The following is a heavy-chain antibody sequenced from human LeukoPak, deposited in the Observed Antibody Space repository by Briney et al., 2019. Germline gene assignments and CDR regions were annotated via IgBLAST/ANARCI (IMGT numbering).Heavy chain of an antibody. CDR1: GGSISSSSYY. Sequence: NPSETLSLTCTVSGGSISSSSYYWGWIRQPPGKGLEWIGSIYYSGSTYYNPSLKSRVTISVDTSKNQFSLKLSSVTAADTAVYYCAREDYDILTGYTHFDYWGQGTLVTVSS. CDR3: AREDYDILTGYTHFDY. V-gene: IGHV4-39*07. J-gene: IGHJ4*02. CDR2: IYYSGST. D-gene: IGHD3-9*01.